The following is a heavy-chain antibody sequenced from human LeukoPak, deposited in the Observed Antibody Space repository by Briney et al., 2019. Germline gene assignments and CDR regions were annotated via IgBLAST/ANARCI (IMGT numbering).Heavy chain of an antibody. Sequence: SETLSLTCKVSGDSISSHYWSWIRQPPGKGLEWIGGVSYSGSTNYHPSLKSRVSISVDTSKNQFSLKLSSVTAADTAVYFCARRFIVGNTTWGGEYNWFDPWGQGILVPVSS. CDR2: VSYSGST. D-gene: IGHD2-2*01. J-gene: IGHJ5*02. CDR1: GDSISSHY. V-gene: IGHV4-59*11. CDR3: ARRFIVGNTTWGGEYNWFDP.